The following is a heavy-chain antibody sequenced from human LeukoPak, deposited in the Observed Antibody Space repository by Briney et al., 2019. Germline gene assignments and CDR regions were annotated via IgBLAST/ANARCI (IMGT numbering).Heavy chain of an antibody. V-gene: IGHV3-48*03. CDR2: TSSSGSTI. CDR1: GFTFSSYE. J-gene: IGHJ4*02. CDR3: ARAMGRYYYDSSGYWRPNDY. D-gene: IGHD3-22*01. Sequence: QPGGSLRLSCAASGFTFSSYEMNWVRQAPGKGLEWVSYTSSSGSTIYYADSVKGRFTISRDNAKNSQYLQMNSLRAEDTAVYYCARAMGRYYYDSSGYWRPNDYWGQGTLVTVSS.